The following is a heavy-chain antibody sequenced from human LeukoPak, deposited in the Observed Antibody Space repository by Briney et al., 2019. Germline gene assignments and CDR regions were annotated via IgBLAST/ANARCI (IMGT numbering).Heavy chain of an antibody. V-gene: IGHV3-74*01. CDR1: EFTFSSYW. D-gene: IGHD5/OR15-5a*01. Sequence: GGSLRLSCAASEFTFSSYWMHWVRQAPGKGLVWVSRINSDGRSASYADSVKGRFTISRDNTKNTLYLQMNSLRAEETAVYFCARGTSTALDYWGQGTLVTVSS. CDR2: INSDGRSA. CDR3: ARGTSTALDY. J-gene: IGHJ4*02.